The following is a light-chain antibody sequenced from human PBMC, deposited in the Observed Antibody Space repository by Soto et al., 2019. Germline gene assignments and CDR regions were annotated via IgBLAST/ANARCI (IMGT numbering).Light chain of an antibody. Sequence: QYLLTQPASVSVSPGHSITNSCNRSSSDIGGYNFVSWYQQYPGKAPNLMICEVSNRPSGVSDRFSGSKSGNTASLSISGLQAEDEANYYCSSYTSANTWVFGGGTKVTVL. V-gene: IGLV2-14*01. J-gene: IGLJ3*02. CDR2: EVS. CDR1: SSDIGGYNF. CDR3: SSYTSANTWV.